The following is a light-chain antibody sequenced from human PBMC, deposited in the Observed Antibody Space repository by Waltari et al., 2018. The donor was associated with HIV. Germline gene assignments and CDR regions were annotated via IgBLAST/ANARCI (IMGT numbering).Light chain of an antibody. CDR3: AAWDDSLSGPV. CDR1: SSNTGNTH. Sequence: QSVLTQPPSASGTPGQRVTISCSGSSSNTGNTHVSWYQQLPGTAPNLPIERHNQRPSGVPDRFSGSKSGTSASLAISGLRSEDEAEYYCAAWDDSLSGPVFGGGTKLTVL. V-gene: IGLV1-47*01. CDR2: RHN. J-gene: IGLJ3*02.